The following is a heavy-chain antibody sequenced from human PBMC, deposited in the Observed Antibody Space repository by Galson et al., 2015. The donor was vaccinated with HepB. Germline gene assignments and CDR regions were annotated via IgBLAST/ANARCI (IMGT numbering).Heavy chain of an antibody. D-gene: IGHD6-13*01. CDR2: IYHSGST. CDR1: GYSISSGYY. CDR3: ARHGGIAAAFWFDP. Sequence: SETLSLTCTVSGYSISSGYYWGWIRQPPGKGLEWIGSIYHSGSTYYNPSLKSRVTISVDTSKNQFSLKLSSVTAADTAVYYCARHGGIAAAFWFDPWGQGTLVTVSS. V-gene: IGHV4-38-2*02. J-gene: IGHJ5*02.